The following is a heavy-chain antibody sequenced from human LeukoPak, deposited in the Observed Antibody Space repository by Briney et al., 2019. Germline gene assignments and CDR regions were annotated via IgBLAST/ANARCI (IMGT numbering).Heavy chain of an antibody. CDR3: ASGCSGGSSYPRRAFDI. D-gene: IGHD2-15*01. J-gene: IGHJ3*02. CDR1: GGSISSSSYY. CDR2: IYYSGST. Sequence: KPSETLSLTCTVSGGSISSSSYYWGWIRQPPGKGLEWIGSIYYSGSTYYNPSLKSRVTISVDTSENQFSLKLSSVPAAATPVYSWASGCSGGSSYPRRAFDIWGQGTMVTVSS. V-gene: IGHV4-39*01.